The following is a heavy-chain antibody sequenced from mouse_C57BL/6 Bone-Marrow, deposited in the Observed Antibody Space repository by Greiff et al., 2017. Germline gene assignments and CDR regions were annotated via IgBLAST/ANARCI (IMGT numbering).Heavy chain of an antibody. V-gene: IGHV3-6*01. CDR2: ISYDGSN. CDR3: ARDWDDFDY. J-gene: IGHJ2*01. CDR1: GYSITSGYY. Sequence: EVQLQESGPGLVKPSQSLSLTCSVTGYSITSGYYWNWIRQFPGNKLEWMGYISYDGSNNYNPSLKNRISITRDTSKNQFFLKLNSVTTEDTATYYCARDWDDFDYWGQGTTLTVSS. D-gene: IGHD4-1*01.